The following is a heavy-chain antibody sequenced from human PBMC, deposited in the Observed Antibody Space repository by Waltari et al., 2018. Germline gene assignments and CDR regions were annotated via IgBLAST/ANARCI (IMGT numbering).Heavy chain of an antibody. CDR3: ARQGELGILWFDP. D-gene: IGHD1-26*01. Sequence: QVQLQESGPGLVKPSETLSLTCAVSGYSISSGYYWGWLRQPPGKGLEWIGSIYHSGSTYYNPSLKSRVTISVDTSKNQFSLKLSSVTAADTAVYYCARQGELGILWFDPWGQGTLVTVSS. CDR2: IYHSGST. V-gene: IGHV4-38-2*01. J-gene: IGHJ5*02. CDR1: GYSISSGYY.